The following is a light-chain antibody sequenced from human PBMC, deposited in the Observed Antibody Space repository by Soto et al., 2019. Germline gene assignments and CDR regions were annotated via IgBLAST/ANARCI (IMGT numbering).Light chain of an antibody. CDR2: DVS. Sequence: QSALTQPASVSGSPGQSITISCTGTSSDVGGYNYVSWYQQHPGKAPKLMIYDVSDRPSGVSNRFSGSKSGNTASLTIPGVQDEDESDYYCSSYTRGFYVFGAGTKVTVL. J-gene: IGLJ1*01. CDR3: SSYTRGFYV. V-gene: IGLV2-14*01. CDR1: SSDVGGYNY.